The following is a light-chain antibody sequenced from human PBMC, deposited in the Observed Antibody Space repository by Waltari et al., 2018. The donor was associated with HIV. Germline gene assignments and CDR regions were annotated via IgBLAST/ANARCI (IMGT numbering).Light chain of an antibody. V-gene: IGLV3-25*03. J-gene: IGLJ2*01. CDR1: AFPKQF. Sequence: SSDLTQPPSVSVSPGQTARITCSGDAFPKQFAYWYQQKTGQAPVLVIHSDTERPSGIPERFSGSSSGTTVTLTISGVQAEDEAYYYCQSADTSASFMIFGGGTRLTVL. CDR3: QSADTSASFMI. CDR2: SDT.